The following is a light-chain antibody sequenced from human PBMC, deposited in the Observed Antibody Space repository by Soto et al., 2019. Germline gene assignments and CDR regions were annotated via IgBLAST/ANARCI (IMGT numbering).Light chain of an antibody. CDR1: QGISSW. CDR2: AAS. Sequence: DIQMTQSPSTLSASVGDRVTITCRASQGISSWLAWYQQKPGKAPKLLIYAASTLQSGVPSRFSGSGSGTDFALTISGLQSEDFATYYCQQYYSYPPTFGGGTKVDI. CDR3: QQYYSYPPT. J-gene: IGKJ4*01. V-gene: IGKV1-5*01.